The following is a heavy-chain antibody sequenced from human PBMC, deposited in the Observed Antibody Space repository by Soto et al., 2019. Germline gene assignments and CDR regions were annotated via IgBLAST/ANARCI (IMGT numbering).Heavy chain of an antibody. CDR3: ARDVRYGSGSYRNRAFEI. D-gene: IGHD3-10*01. Sequence: GSLRLSCAASGFTFSSYSMNWARQAPGKGLEWVSYIGSGSAIIYYTDSVKGRFTISRDNAKNSLYLQMNSLRATDTAVYYCARDVRYGSGSYRNRAFEIWGQGTLVTVSS. CDR1: GFTFSSYS. CDR2: IGSGSAII. J-gene: IGHJ3*02. V-gene: IGHV3-48*01.